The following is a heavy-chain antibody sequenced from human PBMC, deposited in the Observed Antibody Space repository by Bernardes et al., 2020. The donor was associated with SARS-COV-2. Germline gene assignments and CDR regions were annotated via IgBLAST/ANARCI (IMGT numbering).Heavy chain of an antibody. CDR3: VKERPGGDY. V-gene: IGHV3-64D*06. CDR2: LSDNGART. CDR1: GFTFSEYP. Sequence: GGSLRLSCSASGFTFSEYPMHWVRQSPGKGLEYVSSLSDNGARTHYGDSVKGRFTISGDNSKNTMYLQMNSLRVEDTAVYYCVKERPGGDYWGQGSLVTVSS. D-gene: IGHD2-2*01. J-gene: IGHJ4*02.